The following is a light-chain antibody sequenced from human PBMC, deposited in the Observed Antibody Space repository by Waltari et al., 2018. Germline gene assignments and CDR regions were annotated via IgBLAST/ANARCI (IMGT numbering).Light chain of an antibody. CDR1: GGFITRHH. CDR2: ADI. J-gene: IGLJ2*01. V-gene: IGLV6-57*04. CDR3: HAISLSNVV. Sequence: FILTQPLSVSESPGKTVTISCTRIGGFITRHHVQGYQQRPGSVPRLVIYADIQRASGVPDRFSGSIDSSSDSVSITSSELQAEAEYDCYCHAISLSNVVFGGGTKLTVL.